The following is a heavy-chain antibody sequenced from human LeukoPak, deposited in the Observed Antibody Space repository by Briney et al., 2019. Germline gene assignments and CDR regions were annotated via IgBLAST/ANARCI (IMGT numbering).Heavy chain of an antibody. D-gene: IGHD3-10*01. J-gene: IGHJ6*03. CDR1: GDSISHYY. CDR3: ARFISPESYFYYSYYYYMDV. Sequence: SETLSLTCTVSGDSISHYYWTWIREPPGKGLWWISYIYHAGIINYNPSLQSPFTISLDNSKNQLSLRVRTVPAADTAVYYCARFISPESYFYYSYYYYMDVWGKGTTVTVSS. CDR2: IYHAGII. V-gene: IGHV4-59*01.